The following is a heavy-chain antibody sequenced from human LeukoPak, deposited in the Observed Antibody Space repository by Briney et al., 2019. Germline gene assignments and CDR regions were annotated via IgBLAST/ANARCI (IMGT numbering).Heavy chain of an antibody. J-gene: IGHJ6*02. D-gene: IGHD3-3*01. CDR1: GFTFSTYG. CDR3: AKEGYDFWSGYPQTCYYYYYGMDV. CDR2: ISYDGSNK. V-gene: IGHV3-30*18. Sequence: PGGSLRLSCAASGFTFSTYGMHWVRQAPGKGLEWVAVISYDGSNKYYADSVKGRFTISRDNSKNTLYLQMNSLRAEDTAVYYCAKEGYDFWSGYPQTCYYYYYGMDVWGQGTTVTVSS.